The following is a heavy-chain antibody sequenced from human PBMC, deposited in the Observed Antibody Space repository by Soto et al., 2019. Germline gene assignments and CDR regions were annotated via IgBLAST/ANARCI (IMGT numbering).Heavy chain of an antibody. CDR2: INPSGGST. V-gene: IGHV1-46*01. CDR3: ARDRPMIVVVITANYYGMDV. CDR1: GYTFTSYY. J-gene: IGHJ6*02. D-gene: IGHD3-22*01. Sequence: ASVKVSCKASGYTFTSYYMHWVRQAPGQGLEWMGIINPSGGSTSYAQKFQGRVTMTRDTSTSTVYMELSSLRSEDTAVYYCARDRPMIVVVITANYYGMDVWGQGTTGTVS.